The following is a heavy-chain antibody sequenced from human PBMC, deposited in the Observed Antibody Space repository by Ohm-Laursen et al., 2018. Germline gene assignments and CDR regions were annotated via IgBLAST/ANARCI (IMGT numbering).Heavy chain of an antibody. J-gene: IGHJ4*02. V-gene: IGHV3-30*18. CDR1: GFTFSSYG. CDR3: AKTWLFRGYDYYFDY. D-gene: IGHD5-12*01. CDR2: ISYDGSNK. Sequence: SLRLSCAVSGFTFSSYGMHWVRQAPGKGLEWVAVISYDGSNKYYADSVKGRFTISRDNSKNTLYLQMNSLRAEDTAVYYCAKTWLFRGYDYYFDYWGQGTLVTVSS.